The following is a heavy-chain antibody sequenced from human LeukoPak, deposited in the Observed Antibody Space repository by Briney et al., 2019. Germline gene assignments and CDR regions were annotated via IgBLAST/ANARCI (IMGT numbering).Heavy chain of an antibody. CDR2: IWYDGSNK. CDR1: GFTFSSYG. V-gene: IGHV3-33*01. Sequence: GGSLRLSCAASGFTFSSYGMHWVRQAPGKGLEWVAVIWYDGSNKYYADSVKGRFTISRDNSKNTLYLQMNSLRAEDTAVYYCARELGTYSYTYFGYWGQGTLVTVSS. CDR3: ARELGTYSYTYFGY. D-gene: IGHD5-18*01. J-gene: IGHJ4*02.